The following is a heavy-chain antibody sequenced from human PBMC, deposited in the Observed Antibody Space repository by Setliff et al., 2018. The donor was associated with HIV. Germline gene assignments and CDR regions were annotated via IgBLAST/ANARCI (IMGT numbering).Heavy chain of an antibody. CDR2: IYYSGST. CDR3: ARGPRGIAVAGDAFDI. J-gene: IGHJ3*02. D-gene: IGHD6-19*01. Sequence: PSETLSLTCTVSGGSISSYYWSWIWQPPGKGLEWIGYIYYSGSTNYNPSLKCRVTISVDTSKNQFSLKLSSVTAADAAVYYCARGPRGIAVAGDAFDIWGQGTMVTVSS. V-gene: IGHV4-59*01. CDR1: GGSISSYY.